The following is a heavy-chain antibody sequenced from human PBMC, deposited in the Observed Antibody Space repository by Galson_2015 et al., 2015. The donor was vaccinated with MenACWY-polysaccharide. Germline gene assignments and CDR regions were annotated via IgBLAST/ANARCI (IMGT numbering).Heavy chain of an antibody. CDR3: ARGGSRVVTATSFDY. CDR2: IYPVNSDT. D-gene: IGHD2-21*02. Sequence: QSGAEVKKPGESLKISCKISGYIFTSYWIGWVRQMPGEGLEWMGIIYPVNSDTRYSPSFQGQVTISADKSISTAYLQWSSLKASGTAMYYCARGGSRVVTATSFDYWGQGTLVTVSS. J-gene: IGHJ4*02. CDR1: GYIFTSYW. V-gene: IGHV5-51*03.